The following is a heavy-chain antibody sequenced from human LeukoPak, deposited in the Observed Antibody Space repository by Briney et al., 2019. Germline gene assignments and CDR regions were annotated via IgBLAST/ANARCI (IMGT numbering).Heavy chain of an antibody. CDR3: ARDSVKYCSGGSCYYFDY. Sequence: ASVKVSCKASGYTFTSYYMHWVRQAPGQGLEWMGIINPSGGSTSYAQKFQGRVTMTRDTSTSTVYMELSSLRSEDTAVYYCARDSVKYCSGGSCYYFDYWGQGTLVTVSS. CDR2: INPSGGST. J-gene: IGHJ4*02. D-gene: IGHD2-15*01. V-gene: IGHV1-46*01. CDR1: GYTFTSYY.